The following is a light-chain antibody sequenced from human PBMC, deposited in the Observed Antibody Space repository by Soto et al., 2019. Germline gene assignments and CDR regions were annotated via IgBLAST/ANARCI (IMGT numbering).Light chain of an antibody. Sequence: DIQMTQSPSSLSASVGDRVTITCRASQSISSYLNWYQQKPGKAPKVLIYSASSLQSGVPSRFSGSGSGTDFTLTISSLQPEDSATYYCQQRYSTPPYTFGQGTKLEIK. J-gene: IGKJ2*01. CDR1: QSISSY. V-gene: IGKV1-39*01. CDR2: SAS. CDR3: QQRYSTPPYT.